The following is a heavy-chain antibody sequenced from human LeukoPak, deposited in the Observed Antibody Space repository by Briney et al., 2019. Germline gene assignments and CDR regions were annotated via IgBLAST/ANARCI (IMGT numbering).Heavy chain of an antibody. CDR2: ISSSSTYI. J-gene: IGHJ6*03. CDR3: ASGGTSFLVGYYXYMDV. Sequence: GGSLRLSCAASGFAFSTYSMNWVRQAPGKGLEWVSSISSSSTYIYYADSVKGRFTISRDNAKNSLYLQMNSLKAEDTAVYYCASGGTSFLVGYYXYMDV. CDR1: GFAFSTYS. D-gene: IGHD2-2*01. V-gene: IGHV3-21*01.